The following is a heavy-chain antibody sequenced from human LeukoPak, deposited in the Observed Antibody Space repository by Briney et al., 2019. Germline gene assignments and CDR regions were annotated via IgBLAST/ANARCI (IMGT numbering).Heavy chain of an antibody. D-gene: IGHD3-9*01. Sequence: GASVKVSCKASGYTFTGYYMHWVRQAPGQGLEWMGWINPNSGGTNYAQKFQGRVTMTRDTSISTAYMELSSLRSEDTAVYYCARAPSRLRYFDWANYYMDVWGKGTTVTISS. CDR3: ARAPSRLRYFDWANYYMDV. J-gene: IGHJ6*03. CDR2: INPNSGGT. V-gene: IGHV1-2*02. CDR1: GYTFTGYY.